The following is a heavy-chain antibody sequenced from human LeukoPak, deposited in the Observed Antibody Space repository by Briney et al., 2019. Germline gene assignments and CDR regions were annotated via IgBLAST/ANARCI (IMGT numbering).Heavy chain of an antibody. V-gene: IGHV3-53*01. J-gene: IGHJ4*02. CDR1: GFTFTTYG. D-gene: IGHD6-19*01. CDR3: ARAGGLRIAVAPIDY. CDR2: IYSGGGT. Sequence: PGGSLRLSCAASGFTFTTYGMTWVRQAPGKGLEWVSVIYSGGGTYYADSVKGRFTISRDNSKNTLYLQMNSLRAEDTAVYYCARAGGLRIAVAPIDYWGQGTLVTVSS.